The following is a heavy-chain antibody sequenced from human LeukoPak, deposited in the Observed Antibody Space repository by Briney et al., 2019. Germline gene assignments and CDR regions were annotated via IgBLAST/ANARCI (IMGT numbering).Heavy chain of an antibody. V-gene: IGHV3-23*01. Sequence: QPGGSLRLSCAGSGFAFGGFAMPWVRQAPGKGLEWVAALTRSGANTYYADSVKGRFTISRDNSKSTLSLQLNSLRVEDTAVYYCAKDVNAGFWGSYREKIFDPWGQGTLVTVSS. D-gene: IGHD3-16*02. CDR2: LTRSGANT. J-gene: IGHJ5*02. CDR3: AKDVNAGFWGSYREKIFDP. CDR1: GFAFGGFA.